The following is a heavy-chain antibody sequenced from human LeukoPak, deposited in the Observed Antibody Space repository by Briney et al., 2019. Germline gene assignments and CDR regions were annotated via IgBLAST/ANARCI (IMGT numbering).Heavy chain of an antibody. J-gene: IGHJ6*02. CDR3: TTAVADDYYYYGMDV. V-gene: IGHV3-74*01. Sequence: GGSLRLSCAASGLTFSSHWMHWVRQAPGKGLVWVSRITNDGSSTTYADSVKGRFTISRDNAKNMLYLQVNSLRAEDTAVYYCTTAVADDYYYYGMDVWGQGTTVTVSS. CDR1: GLTFSSHW. D-gene: IGHD6-19*01. CDR2: ITNDGSST.